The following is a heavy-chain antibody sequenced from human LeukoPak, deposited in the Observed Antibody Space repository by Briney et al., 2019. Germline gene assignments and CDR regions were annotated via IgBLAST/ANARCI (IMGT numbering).Heavy chain of an antibody. V-gene: IGHV3-7*01. Sequence: GGSLRLSCAASGFPLINYWMSWVRQSPGKGLEWLANINQDGSEEYYVDSVKGRFTISRDNAQTSLYLQMNSLRAEDTAVYYCARGVARFGGIDYWGQGTLVTVSS. CDR1: GFPLINYW. CDR2: INQDGSEE. CDR3: ARGVARFGGIDY. D-gene: IGHD3-10*01. J-gene: IGHJ4*02.